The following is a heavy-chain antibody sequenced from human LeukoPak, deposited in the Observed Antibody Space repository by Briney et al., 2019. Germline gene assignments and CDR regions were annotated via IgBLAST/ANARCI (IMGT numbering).Heavy chain of an antibody. D-gene: IGHD3-22*01. J-gene: IGHJ4*02. V-gene: IGHV3-15*07. CDR3: STTYYYDSSEGY. CDR1: GFTVSLYY. CDR2: IKSKTDGGTT. Sequence: GGSLRLSCAASGFTVSLYYMTRVRQAPGKGLEWVGRIKSKTDGGTTDYAAPVKGRFTISRDDSKNTLYLQMNSLKTEDTAVYYCSTTYYYDSSEGYWGQGTLVTVSS.